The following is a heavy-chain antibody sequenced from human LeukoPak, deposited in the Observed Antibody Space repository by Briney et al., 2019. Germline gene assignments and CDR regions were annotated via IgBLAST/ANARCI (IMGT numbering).Heavy chain of an antibody. J-gene: IGHJ4*02. D-gene: IGHD3-22*01. Sequence: PGGSLRLSCVTSGFPFSDFSMSWVRQAPGKGLEWISTTNSGGTSTYYAESVKGRFTISRDNSKNTLYLQMNSLRAEDTAVYYCATSALYDSSGYNYWGQGTLVTVSS. CDR2: TNSGGTST. V-gene: IGHV3-23*01. CDR1: GFPFSDFS. CDR3: ATSALYDSSGYNY.